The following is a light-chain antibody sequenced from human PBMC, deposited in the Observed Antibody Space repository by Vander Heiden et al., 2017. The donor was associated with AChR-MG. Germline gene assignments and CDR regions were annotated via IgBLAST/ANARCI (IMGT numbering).Light chain of an antibody. J-gene: IGLJ2*01. CDR1: SDDVGNDG. V-gene: IGLV10-54*04. Sequence: QAGLTQPPSVSKGLRQTATLTCTGNSDDVGNDGATWLQQHQGHPPKLLSYKNNSRPSGISERFSASTSGTTASLTITGLQPEDEADYYCSAWDSRFYTRIFGGGTRLTVL. CDR3: SAWDSRFYTRI. CDR2: KNN.